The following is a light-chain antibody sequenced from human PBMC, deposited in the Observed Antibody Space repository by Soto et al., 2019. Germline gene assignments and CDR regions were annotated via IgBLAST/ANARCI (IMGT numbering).Light chain of an antibody. CDR2: GDN. Sequence: QTVVTQPPSVSGAPGQRVTISCTGSSSNIGARYDVYWYQQLPGTAPRLLIYGDNRRPSGVPDRFSASKSGTSASLAITGLQAEDEADYYCQSYDNSLSGLELFGGGTQLTVL. J-gene: IGLJ2*01. CDR3: QSYDNSLSGLEL. V-gene: IGLV1-40*01. CDR1: SSNIGARYD.